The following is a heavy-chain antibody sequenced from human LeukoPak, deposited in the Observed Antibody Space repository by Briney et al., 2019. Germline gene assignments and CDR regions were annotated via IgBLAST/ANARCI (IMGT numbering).Heavy chain of an antibody. CDR3: ARGWGGIAPLYYFDY. CDR1: GGSFSGYY. Sequence: SETLSLTCAVYGGSFSGYYWSWIRQPPGKGLEWIGEINHSGSTNYNPSLKSRVTISVDTSKNQFSLKLSSVTAADTAVYYCARGWGGIAPLYYFDYWGQGTLVTVSS. J-gene: IGHJ4*02. V-gene: IGHV4-34*01. D-gene: IGHD6-13*01. CDR2: INHSGST.